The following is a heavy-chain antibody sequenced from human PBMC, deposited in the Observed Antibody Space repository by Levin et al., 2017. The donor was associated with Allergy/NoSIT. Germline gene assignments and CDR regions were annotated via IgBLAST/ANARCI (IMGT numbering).Heavy chain of an antibody. CDR3: ARRASDYYDGGQIAYYYMDV. V-gene: IGHV4-39*01. Sequence: SQTLSLTCTVSGASISSSSYYWDWIRQPPGKGLEWVGTIYYSGGTYYNPSLKSPVTISVDTSKNQFSLKLSSVTAADTAVYYCARRASDYYDGGQIAYYYMDVWGKGTTVTVSS. J-gene: IGHJ6*03. CDR1: GASISSSSYY. D-gene: IGHD4-17*01. CDR2: IYYSGGT.